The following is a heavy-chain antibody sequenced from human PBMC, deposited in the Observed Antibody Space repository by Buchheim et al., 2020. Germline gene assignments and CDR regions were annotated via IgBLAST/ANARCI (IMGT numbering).Heavy chain of an antibody. D-gene: IGHD3-3*01. CDR1: GFTFGDYA. CDR2: IRSKAYGGTT. Sequence: EVQLVESGGGLVQPGGSLRLSCTASGFTFGDYAMSWFRQAPGKGLEWVGFIRSKAYGGTTEYAASVKGRFTISRDDSKSIAYLQMNSLKTEDTAVYYCTTKTAFWSGYPYNYYYYYGMDVWGQGTT. CDR3: TTKTAFWSGYPYNYYYYYGMDV. J-gene: IGHJ6*02. V-gene: IGHV3-49*03.